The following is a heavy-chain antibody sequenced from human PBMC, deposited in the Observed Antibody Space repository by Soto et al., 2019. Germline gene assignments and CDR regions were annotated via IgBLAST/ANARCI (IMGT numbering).Heavy chain of an antibody. CDR3: ARGVINTIFGVVTVYYYYYMDV. Sequence: SETLSLTCTVSGGSISSYYWSWIRQPPGKGLEWIGYIYYSGSTNYNPSLKSRVTISVDTSKNQFSLKLSSVTAADTAVYYCARGVINTIFGVVTVYYYYYMDVWGKGTTVTVSS. D-gene: IGHD3-3*01. J-gene: IGHJ6*03. CDR1: GGSISSYY. V-gene: IGHV4-59*01. CDR2: IYYSGST.